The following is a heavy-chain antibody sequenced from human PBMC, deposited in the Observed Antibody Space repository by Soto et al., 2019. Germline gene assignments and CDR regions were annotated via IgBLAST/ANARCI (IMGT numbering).Heavy chain of an antibody. V-gene: IGHV3-23*01. Sequence: ETLSLSCVPSGFTFSSYAMSWIRQAPGKGLEWVSTISGSGGSTYYADSVKGRFTISRDNSKNTLYLQMNSLRAEDTAVYYCAKSLSGYYAFDIWGQGTMVTVSS. CDR1: GFTFSSYA. D-gene: IGHD3-22*01. CDR3: AKSLSGYYAFDI. CDR2: ISGSGGST. J-gene: IGHJ3*02.